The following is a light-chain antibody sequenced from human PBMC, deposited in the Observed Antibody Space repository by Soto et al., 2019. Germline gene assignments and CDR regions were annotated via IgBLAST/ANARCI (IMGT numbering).Light chain of an antibody. CDR2: GAS. CDR3: QQANSFPIT. J-gene: IGKJ5*01. Sequence: DIQMTQSPPSVSASVGDRVTITCRAGQDVGKWLAWYQQKPGKAPTLLIHGASSLQSGVPPRYSGSGYGTDFTLTISSLQPEDFATYYCQQANSFPITFGQGTDWRI. V-gene: IGKV1-12*01. CDR1: QDVGKW.